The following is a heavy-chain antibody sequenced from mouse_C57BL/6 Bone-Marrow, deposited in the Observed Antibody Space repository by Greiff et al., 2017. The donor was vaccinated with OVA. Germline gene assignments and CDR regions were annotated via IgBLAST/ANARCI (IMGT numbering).Heavy chain of an antibody. CDR3: AGLGSAY. J-gene: IGHJ3*01. CDR2: ISDGGSYT. V-gene: IGHV5-4*03. CDR1: GFTFSSYA. Sequence: EVKLVESGGGLVKPGGSLKLSCAASGFTFSSYAMTWVRQTPEKRLEWVATISDGGSYTYYPDNVKGRFTIARDNAKNNLYLQMSHLKSEDTAMYYCAGLGSAYCAQGTLVSVSA.